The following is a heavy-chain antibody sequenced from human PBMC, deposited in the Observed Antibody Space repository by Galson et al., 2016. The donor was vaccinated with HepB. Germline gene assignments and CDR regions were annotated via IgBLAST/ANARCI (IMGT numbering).Heavy chain of an antibody. Sequence: SLRLSCATSGFTFSRYGLHWVRQAPGTGLEWVAVISYDGSNKSYEDSVKGRFTISRDNSKNTVYLQMHSLRAADTAVYYCAVWFGELIVDYWGQGTLVTVSS. V-gene: IGHV3-30*03. CDR2: ISYDGSNK. J-gene: IGHJ4*02. CDR1: GFTFSRYG. D-gene: IGHD3-10*01. CDR3: AVWFGELIVDY.